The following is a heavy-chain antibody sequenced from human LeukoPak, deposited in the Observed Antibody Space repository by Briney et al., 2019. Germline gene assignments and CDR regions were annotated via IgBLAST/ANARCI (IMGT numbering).Heavy chain of an antibody. Sequence: GGSLRLSCTASGFTFSNFVMHWVRQPPGKGLQWVTEISYDGSKKTYVDSVKGRFTISRDNSKNTLYLQMNSLRDEDTAVYYCARGAQKILSFGEYPSDAFDIWGQGTMVSVSS. V-gene: IGHV3-30-3*01. CDR3: ARGAQKILSFGEYPSDAFDI. CDR1: GFTFSNFV. J-gene: IGHJ3*02. D-gene: IGHD3-10*01. CDR2: ISYDGSKK.